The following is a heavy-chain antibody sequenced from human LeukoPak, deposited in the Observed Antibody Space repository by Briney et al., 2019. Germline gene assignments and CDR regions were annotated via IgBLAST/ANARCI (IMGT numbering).Heavy chain of an antibody. CDR1: GYTFTSYG. D-gene: IGHD3-22*01. J-gene: IGHJ4*02. CDR2: ISAYNGNT. V-gene: IGHV1-18*01. Sequence: ASVKVSCKASGYTFTSYGISWVRPAPGQGLEWMGWISAYNGNTNYAQKLQGRVTMTTDTSTSTAYMELRSLRSDDTAVYYCARDEEYYYDSSGYYSFDYWGQGTLVTVSS. CDR3: ARDEEYYYDSSGYYSFDY.